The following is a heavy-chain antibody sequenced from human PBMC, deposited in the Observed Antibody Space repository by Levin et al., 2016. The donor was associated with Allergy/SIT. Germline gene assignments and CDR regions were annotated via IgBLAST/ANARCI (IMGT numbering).Heavy chain of an antibody. CDR2: ISYDGSNK. Sequence: VRQMPGKGLGWVAVISYDGSNKYYADSVKGRFTISRDNSKNTLYLQMNSLRAEDTAVYYCAREAFFRGVVGNYYFDYWGQGTLVTVSS. CDR3: AREAFFRGVVGNYYFDY. D-gene: IGHD3-10*01. J-gene: IGHJ4*02. V-gene: IGHV3-30-3*01.